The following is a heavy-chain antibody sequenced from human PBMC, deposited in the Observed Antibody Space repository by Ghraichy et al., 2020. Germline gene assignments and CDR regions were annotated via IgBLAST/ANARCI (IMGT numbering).Heavy chain of an antibody. CDR3: ARSRYSNSWYYFDY. J-gene: IGHJ4*02. Sequence: GGSLRLSCAASGFSFSSYSMNWVRQAPGKGLEWLSHISGSGTTIDDADSVKGRFTISRDNARNSLFLQMNSLRDEDTAVYYCARSRYSNSWYYFDYWGQGILVTVSS. CDR2: ISGSGTTI. V-gene: IGHV3-48*02. D-gene: IGHD6-13*01. CDR1: GFSFSSYS.